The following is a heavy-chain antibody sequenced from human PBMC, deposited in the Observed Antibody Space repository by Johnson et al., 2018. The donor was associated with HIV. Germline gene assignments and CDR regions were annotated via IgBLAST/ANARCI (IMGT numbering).Heavy chain of an antibody. V-gene: IGHV3-30*04. CDR3: ARDMAQLELFAFDI. J-gene: IGHJ3*02. Sequence: LLVESGGGVVQPGRSLRLSCAASGFTFSSYAMHWVRQAPGKGLEWGAVISYDGSNKYYADSVKGRFTISRDNSKNTLYLQMNSLRAEDTAVYYCARDMAQLELFAFDIWGQGTMVTVSS. CDR1: GFTFSSYA. D-gene: IGHD1-1*01. CDR2: ISYDGSNK.